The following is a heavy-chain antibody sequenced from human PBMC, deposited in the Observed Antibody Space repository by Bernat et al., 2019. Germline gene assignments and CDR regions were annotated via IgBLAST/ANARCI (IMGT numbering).Heavy chain of an antibody. CDR1: GGSFSGYY. Sequence: QVQLQQWGAGLLKPSETLSLTCAVYGGSFSGYYWSWIRQPPGKGLEWIGEINHSGSTNYNPSLKSRVTISVDTSKNQFSLKLSSVTAADTAVYYCARDLDTAMVRYYYGMDVWGQGTTVTVSS. J-gene: IGHJ6*02. CDR2: INHSGST. V-gene: IGHV4-34*01. CDR3: ARDLDTAMVRYYYGMDV. D-gene: IGHD5-18*01.